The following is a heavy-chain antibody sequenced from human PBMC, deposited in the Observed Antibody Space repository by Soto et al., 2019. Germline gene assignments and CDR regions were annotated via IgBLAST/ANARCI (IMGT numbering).Heavy chain of an antibody. CDR1: GFTFNNFA. CDR3: AKKIHSSSGFDY. D-gene: IGHD6-6*01. Sequence: GWALRLSCAATGFTFNNFAMNWVRQGPGKGLEWVSVISGGGDATRYADSVKGRFTISRDNAESMVYLDMYSLIPDDTAIYYCAKKIHSSSGFDYWGQGTPVTASS. CDR2: ISGGGDAT. J-gene: IGHJ4*02. V-gene: IGHV3-23*01.